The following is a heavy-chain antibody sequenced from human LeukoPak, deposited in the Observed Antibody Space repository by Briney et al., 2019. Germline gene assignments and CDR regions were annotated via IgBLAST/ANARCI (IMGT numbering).Heavy chain of an antibody. CDR3: AKASAGYSSSF. CDR2: ISGSGGST. J-gene: IGHJ4*02. V-gene: IGHV3-23*01. D-gene: IGHD6-6*01. Sequence: GGSLRLSCAASGFTFSSHAMSWVRQAPGKGLEWVSTISGSGGSTYYADSVKGRFTISRDNSKNTLYLQMNSLRAEDTAVYYCAKASAGYSSSFWGQGTLVTVSS. CDR1: GFTFSSHA.